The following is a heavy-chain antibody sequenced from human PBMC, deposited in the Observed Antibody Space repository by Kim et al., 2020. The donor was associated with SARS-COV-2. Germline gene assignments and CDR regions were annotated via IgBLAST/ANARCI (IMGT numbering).Heavy chain of an antibody. CDR1: GYTFTSYA. Sequence: ASVKVSCKASGYTFTSYAMNWVRQAPGQGLEWMGWINTNTGNPTYAQGFTGRFVFSLDTSVSTAYLQISSLKAEDTAVYYCAREGDYVWGIHPSIYYMDVWGKGTTVTVSS. D-gene: IGHD3-16*01. CDR3: AREGDYVWGIHPSIYYMDV. CDR2: INTNTGNP. J-gene: IGHJ6*03. V-gene: IGHV7-4-1*02.